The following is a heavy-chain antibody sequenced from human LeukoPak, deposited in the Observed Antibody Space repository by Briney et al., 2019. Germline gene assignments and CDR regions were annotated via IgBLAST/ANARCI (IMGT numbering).Heavy chain of an antibody. CDR1: GFTFSSYT. Sequence: GGSLRLSCAASGFTFSSYTLNWVRQAPGKGLEWVSSISSSNTYIYHADSVKGRFTISRDNAKNSLFLQMNSLRAEDTAVYYCAKGGGWLYYFDYWGQGTRVTVSS. V-gene: IGHV3-21*01. CDR2: ISSSNTYI. J-gene: IGHJ4*02. D-gene: IGHD6-19*01. CDR3: AKGGGWLYYFDY.